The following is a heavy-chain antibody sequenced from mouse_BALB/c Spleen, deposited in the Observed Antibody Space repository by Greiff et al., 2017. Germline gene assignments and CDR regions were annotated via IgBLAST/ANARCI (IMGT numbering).Heavy chain of an antibody. J-gene: IGHJ2*01. CDR2: ISTYYGDA. Sequence: VQVVESGAELVRPGVSVKISCKGSGYTFTDYAMHWVKQSHAKSLEWIGVISTYYGDASYNQKFKGKATMTVDKSSSTAYMELARLTSEDSAIYYCARCDRGDRYYFDYWGQGTTLTVSS. CDR3: ARCDRGDRYYFDY. V-gene: IGHV1S137*01. CDR1: GYTFTDYA. D-gene: IGHD3-2*01.